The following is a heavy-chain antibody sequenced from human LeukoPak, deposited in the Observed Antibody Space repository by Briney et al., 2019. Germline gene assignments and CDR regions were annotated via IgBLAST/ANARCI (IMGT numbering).Heavy chain of an antibody. Sequence: ASVKVSCKASGYTFTSYYMHWVRQAPGQGLEWMGIINPSGGSTSYAQKFQGRVTMTTDTSTSTVYMELSSLKSEDTAVYYCAREGSIGLLIYWGQRTLVTVSS. D-gene: IGHD2-21*01. J-gene: IGHJ4*02. CDR3: AREGSIGLLIY. CDR1: GYTFTSYY. CDR2: INPSGGST. V-gene: IGHV1-46*01.